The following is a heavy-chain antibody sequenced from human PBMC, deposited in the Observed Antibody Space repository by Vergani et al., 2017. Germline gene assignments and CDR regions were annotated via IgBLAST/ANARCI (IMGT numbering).Heavy chain of an antibody. CDR3: ARDTRWASVGATGNWFHP. CDR2: ISAYNGKT. D-gene: IGHD1-26*01. J-gene: IGHJ5*02. Sequence: QVQLVQSGAEVKKPGASVKVSCKASGYTFTSYGISWVRQAPGQGLEWMGWISAYNGKTNYAQKLQGRVTMTTDTSTNTAYMELWSLRSDDTAVYYCARDTRWASVGATGNWFHPWGQGTLVTVSS. CDR1: GYTFTSYG. V-gene: IGHV1-18*01.